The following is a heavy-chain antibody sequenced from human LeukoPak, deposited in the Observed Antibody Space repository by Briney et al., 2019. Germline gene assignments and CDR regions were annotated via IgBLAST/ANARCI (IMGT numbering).Heavy chain of an antibody. Sequence: GGSLRLSCAASGFTFSNYWMKWVRQAPGKGPEWVASINNDGSGKYFADSVKDRFTISRDNAKNSLYLQINSLKVEDTAIYYCARDDGDVWGIGTTVTVSS. CDR3: ARDDGDV. V-gene: IGHV3-7*01. J-gene: IGHJ6*03. CDR1: GFTFSNYW. CDR2: INNDGSGK.